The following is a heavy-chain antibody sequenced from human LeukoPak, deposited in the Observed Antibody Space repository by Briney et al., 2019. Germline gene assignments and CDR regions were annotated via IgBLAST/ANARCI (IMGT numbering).Heavy chain of an antibody. D-gene: IGHD2-15*01. J-gene: IGHJ5*02. CDR1: GGSISSSSYY. V-gene: IGHV4-39*01. CDR2: IYYSGST. Sequence: SETLSLTCTVSGGSISSSSYYWGWIRQPPGKGLEWIGSIYYSGSTYYNPSLKSRVTISVDTSKNQFSLKLSSVTAADRAVYYCARQEGEDIVVVVAAGNWFDPWGQGTLVTVSS. CDR3: ARQEGEDIVVVVAAGNWFDP.